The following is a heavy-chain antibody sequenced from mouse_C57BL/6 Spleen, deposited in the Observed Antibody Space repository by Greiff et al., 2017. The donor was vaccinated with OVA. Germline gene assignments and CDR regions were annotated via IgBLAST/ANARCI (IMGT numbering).Heavy chain of an antibody. J-gene: IGHJ2*01. D-gene: IGHD1-1*01. CDR3: ARSPHYYGSSYFYFDY. Sequence: VQLQQSGPELVKPGASVKIPCKASGYTFTDYNMDWVKQSHGKSLEWIGDINPNNGGTIYNQKFKGKATLTVDKSSSTAYMELRSLTSEDTAVYYCARSPHYYGSSYFYFDYWGQGTTLTVSS. CDR2: INPNNGGT. CDR1: GYTFTDYN. V-gene: IGHV1-18*01.